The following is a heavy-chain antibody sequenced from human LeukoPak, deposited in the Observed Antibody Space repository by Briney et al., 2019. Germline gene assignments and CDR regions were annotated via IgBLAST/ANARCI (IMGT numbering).Heavy chain of an antibody. CDR3: AKRYYYNSSRHYFHFDY. CDR1: GLTFSTYA. Sequence: PGGSLRLSCAASGLTFSTYAMSWVRQAPGKRLEWVSTISGSGGSTYYADSVKGRFMISRDNYKNTLHLQMNSLRAEDTALYYCAKRYYYNSSRHYFHFDYWGQGTLVTVSS. V-gene: IGHV3-23*01. D-gene: IGHD3-22*01. J-gene: IGHJ4*02. CDR2: ISGSGGST.